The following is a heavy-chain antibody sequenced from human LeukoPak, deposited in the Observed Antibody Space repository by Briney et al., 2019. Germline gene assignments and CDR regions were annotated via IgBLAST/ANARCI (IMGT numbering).Heavy chain of an antibody. CDR3: ATHGIVGARSVSYAFDI. V-gene: IGHV3-23*01. CDR1: GFTFSGYA. CDR2: IGGSGGSA. Sequence: GGSLRLSCAASGFTFSGYAMSWVRQAPGKGLEWVSAIGGSGGSAYYADSVKGRFTISRDNSKNTLYLQMNSLRAEDTAVYYCATHGIVGARSVSYAFDIWGQGTMVTVSS. J-gene: IGHJ3*02. D-gene: IGHD1-26*01.